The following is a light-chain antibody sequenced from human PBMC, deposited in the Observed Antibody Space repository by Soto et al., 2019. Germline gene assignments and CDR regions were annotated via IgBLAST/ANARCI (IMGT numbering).Light chain of an antibody. Sequence: EIVLTQSPGTLSLSPGERAALSCRASQSVSSSYLAWYQQKPGQAPRLLIYGASSRATGIPDRFIGSGSATDFTLTISRMEPEDFAVYYCQQYGSSPTFGGGTKVDI. CDR1: QSVSSSY. J-gene: IGKJ4*01. V-gene: IGKV3-20*01. CDR3: QQYGSSPT. CDR2: GAS.